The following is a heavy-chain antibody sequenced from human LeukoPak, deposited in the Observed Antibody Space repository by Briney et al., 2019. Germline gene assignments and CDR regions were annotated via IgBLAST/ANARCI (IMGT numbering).Heavy chain of an antibody. V-gene: IGHV3-30*04. CDR1: GFTFSNYA. Sequence: GGSLRLSCAASGFTFSNYAVHWVRQAPGKGLEWVAVVSYDGNNRNYGDSVRGRFTISRDNSNNTPYLQMNSLRADDTAVYYCARAPNTIRGLVVFDYWGQGTLVTVSS. CDR2: VSYDGNNR. J-gene: IGHJ4*02. CDR3: ARAPNTIRGLVVFDY. D-gene: IGHD3-10*01.